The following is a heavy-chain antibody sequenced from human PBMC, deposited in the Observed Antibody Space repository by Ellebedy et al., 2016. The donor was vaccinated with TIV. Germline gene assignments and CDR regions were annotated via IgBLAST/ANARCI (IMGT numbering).Heavy chain of an antibody. CDR1: GGSISSSNW. D-gene: IGHD2-21*02. CDR2: IYHSGST. Sequence: GSLRLSXAVSGGSISSSNWWSWVRSPPGKGLEWIGEIYHSGSTNYNPSLKSRVTISVDKSKNQFSLKLSSVTAADTAVYYCARDDVVVVTAIRDYYYYYGMDVWGQGTTVTVSS. J-gene: IGHJ6*02. CDR3: ARDDVVVVTAIRDYYYYYGMDV. V-gene: IGHV4-4*02.